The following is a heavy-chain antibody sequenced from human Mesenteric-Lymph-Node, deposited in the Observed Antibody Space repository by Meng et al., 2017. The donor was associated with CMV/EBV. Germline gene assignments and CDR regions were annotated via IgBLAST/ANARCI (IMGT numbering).Heavy chain of an antibody. Sequence: GESLKISCTASRFTFGDYAMSWVRQAPGKGLEWVGFIRSKAYGGTTGYAASVKGRFTISRDDSKSIAYLQMNSLKTEDTAVYYCTRIAAALDYWGQGTLVTVSS. CDR1: RFTFGDYA. D-gene: IGHD6-13*01. V-gene: IGHV3-49*04. J-gene: IGHJ4*02. CDR3: TRIAAALDY. CDR2: IRSKAYGGTT.